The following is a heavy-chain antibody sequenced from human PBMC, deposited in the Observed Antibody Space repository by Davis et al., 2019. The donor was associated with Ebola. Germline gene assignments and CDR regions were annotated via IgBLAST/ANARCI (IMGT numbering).Heavy chain of an antibody. CDR1: GFTFSSYS. D-gene: IGHD2-15*01. Sequence: LSLTCAVSGFTFSSYSMNWVRQAPGKGLEWVAYITSSQNTIYYADSVKGRFTISRDNSKNTLYLQMNSLRAEDTAVYYCARDQIVVVVAATSPYYYYGMDVWGKGTTVTVSS. J-gene: IGHJ6*04. CDR2: ITSSQNTI. CDR3: ARDQIVVVVAATSPYYYYGMDV. V-gene: IGHV3-48*01.